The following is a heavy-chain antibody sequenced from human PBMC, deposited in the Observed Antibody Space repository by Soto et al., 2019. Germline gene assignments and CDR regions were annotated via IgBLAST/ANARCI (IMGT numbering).Heavy chain of an antibody. Sequence: ASVKVSCKASGYTFPSYAMHWVRQATGQGLEWMGWINAGNGNTKYSQKFQGRVTITRDTSASTAYMELSSLRSEDTAVYYCARDLLRFLEWLPFPYYYGMDVWGQGTTVTV. CDR3: ARDLLRFLEWLPFPYYYGMDV. V-gene: IGHV1-3*01. CDR2: INAGNGNT. D-gene: IGHD3-3*01. J-gene: IGHJ6*02. CDR1: GYTFPSYA.